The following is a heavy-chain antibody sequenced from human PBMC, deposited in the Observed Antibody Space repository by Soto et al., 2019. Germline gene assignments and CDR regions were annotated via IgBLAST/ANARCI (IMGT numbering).Heavy chain of an antibody. J-gene: IGHJ6*02. D-gene: IGHD6-6*01. V-gene: IGHV1-18*01. Sequence: ASVPVSCQASGYTFTSYGISWVRQAPGQGLEWMGWISAYNGNTNYAQKLQGRVTMTTDTSTSTAYMELRSLRSDDTAVYYCARARPYYYYGMDVWGQGTTVTVSS. CDR3: ARARPYYYYGMDV. CDR2: ISAYNGNT. CDR1: GYTFTSYG.